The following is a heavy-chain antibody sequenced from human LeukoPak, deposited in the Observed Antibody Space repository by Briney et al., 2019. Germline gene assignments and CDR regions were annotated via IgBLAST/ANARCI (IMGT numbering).Heavy chain of an antibody. J-gene: IGHJ6*02. D-gene: IGHD2-15*01. CDR3: ARDEYCSGGSCYSVKSETNYYYYYGMDV. V-gene: IGHV4-4*07. CDR1: GGSISSYY. Sequence: PSETLSLTCTVSGGSISSYYWSWIRQPAGKGLERIGRIYTSGSTNYNPSLKSRVTMSVDTSKNQFSLKLSSVTAADTAVYYCARDEYCSGGSCYSVKSETNYYYYYGMDVWGQGTTVTVSS. CDR2: IYTSGST.